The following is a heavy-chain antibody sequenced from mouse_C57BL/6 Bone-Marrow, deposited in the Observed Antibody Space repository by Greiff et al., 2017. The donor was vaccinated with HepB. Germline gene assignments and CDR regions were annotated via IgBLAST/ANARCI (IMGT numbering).Heavy chain of an antibody. CDR3: TREGERTVVAHFDY. V-gene: IGHV5-9-1*02. J-gene: IGHJ2*01. Sequence: EVMLVESGEGLVKPGGSLKLSCAASGFTFSSYAMSWVRQTPEKRLEWVAYISSGGDYIYYADTVKGRFTISRDNARNTLYLQMSSLKSEDTAMYYCTREGERTVVAHFDYWGQGTTLTVSS. CDR1: GFTFSSYA. D-gene: IGHD1-1*01. CDR2: ISSGGDYI.